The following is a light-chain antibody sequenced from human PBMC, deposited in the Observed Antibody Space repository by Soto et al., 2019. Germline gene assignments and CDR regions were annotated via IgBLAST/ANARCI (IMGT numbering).Light chain of an antibody. Sequence: IQLTQSPSSLSASVGDRVTITCRASQGISDSLAWYLQKPGKAPRLLIYSASTVQGGVPSRFSGSGSGTDFTLTISSLQPEDFATYFCQQFHNYPLTFGGGTKVEIK. CDR1: QGISDS. V-gene: IGKV1-9*01. CDR3: QQFHNYPLT. J-gene: IGKJ4*01. CDR2: SAS.